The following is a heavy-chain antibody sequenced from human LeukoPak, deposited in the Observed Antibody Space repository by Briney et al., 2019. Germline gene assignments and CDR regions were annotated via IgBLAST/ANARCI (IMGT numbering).Heavy chain of an antibody. D-gene: IGHD6-19*01. Sequence: GASVKVSCKASGYTFTGYYIHWVRQAPGQGLEWMGWINPDSGGTNYAQKFQGRVTMIRDTSFSTAYMELSRLTYDDTAVYYCARDQGSSGWSDFDYWGQGTPVTVSS. CDR3: ARDQGSSGWSDFDY. CDR2: INPDSGGT. J-gene: IGHJ4*02. CDR1: GYTFTGYY. V-gene: IGHV1-2*02.